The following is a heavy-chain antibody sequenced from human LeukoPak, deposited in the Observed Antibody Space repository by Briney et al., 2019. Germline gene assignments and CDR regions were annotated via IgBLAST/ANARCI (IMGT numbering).Heavy chain of an antibody. J-gene: IGHJ5*02. Sequence: GGALRVSSAASGFTFSSYAMHWVREAPGKGLERGAVISYDGSNKYYADSVKGRFTISRDNSKNTLYLQMNSLKAEDTAVYYCVRDRDITVAGNRFDPWGQGTLVTVSS. CDR1: GFTFSSYA. V-gene: IGHV3-30-3*01. CDR2: ISYDGSNK. CDR3: VRDRDITVAGNRFDP. D-gene: IGHD6-19*01.